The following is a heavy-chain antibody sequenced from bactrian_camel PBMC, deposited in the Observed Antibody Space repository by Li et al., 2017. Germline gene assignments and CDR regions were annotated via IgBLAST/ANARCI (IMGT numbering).Heavy chain of an antibody. CDR1: GSIDGGFC. Sequence: HVQLVESGGGSVQAGGSLTLSCTITGSIDGGFCMGWLRQVHGKEREGVAVIDTAGSHAYADSVKGRFTISLDQNKDTVNLQMDSLKPEDTAWYDCETYRSAETPYGMMCDYQGQGTQVTVS. J-gene: IGHJ4*01. CDR2: IDTAGSH. V-gene: IGHV3S9*01. D-gene: IGHD6*01.